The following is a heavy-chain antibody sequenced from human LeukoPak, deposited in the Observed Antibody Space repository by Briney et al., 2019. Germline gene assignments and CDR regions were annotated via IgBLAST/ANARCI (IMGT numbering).Heavy chain of an antibody. Sequence: ASVKVSCKASGGTFSSYAISWVRQAPGQGLEWMGGITPIFGTANYAQKFQGRVTITADESTSTAYMELSSLRSEDTAVYYCARDDTIRPPSGYYYYMDVWGKGTTVTVSS. CDR2: ITPIFGTA. D-gene: IGHD3-10*01. J-gene: IGHJ6*03. CDR1: GGTFSSYA. V-gene: IGHV1-69*13. CDR3: ARDDTIRPPSGYYYYMDV.